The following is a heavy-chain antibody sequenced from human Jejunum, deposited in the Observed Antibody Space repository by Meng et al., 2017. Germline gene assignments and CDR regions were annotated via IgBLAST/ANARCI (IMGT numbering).Heavy chain of an antibody. V-gene: IGHV4-4*02. CDR2: IYHNGST. CDR3: ARDLLGPAIAASGYFDP. D-gene: IGHD5-12*01. CDR1: GHCVNGSKW. J-gene: IGHJ5*02. Sequence: GPGVVNTSGTLSLHCAESGHCVNGSKWGSWVRQPPGKGLEWIGEIYHNGSTTYNPSLKSRVTISVDKSKNQFFLDLTSVTAADTAVYYCARDLLGPAIAASGYFDPWGQGTLVTVSS.